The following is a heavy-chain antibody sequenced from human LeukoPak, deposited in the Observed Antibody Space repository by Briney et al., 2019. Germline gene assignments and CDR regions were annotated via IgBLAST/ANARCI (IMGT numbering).Heavy chain of an antibody. J-gene: IGHJ6*03. CDR1: GFTFSIYW. D-gene: IGHD1-26*01. CDR2: IKQDGSEK. CDR3: AKVRDGRSTGGTYYYYMDV. V-gene: IGHV3-7*03. Sequence: GGSLRLSCAASGFTFSIYWMSWVRQAPGKGLEWVANIKQDGSEKYYVDSVKGRFTISRDNAKNSLYLQMNSLRVEDTAVFYCAKVRDGRSTGGTYYYYMDVWGKGTTVTVSS.